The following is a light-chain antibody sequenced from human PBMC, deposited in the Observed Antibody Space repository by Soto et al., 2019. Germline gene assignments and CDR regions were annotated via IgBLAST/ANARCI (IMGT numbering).Light chain of an antibody. Sequence: EIVMTQSPATLSVSPGERATLSCRASQSVSSNLDWYHQKPGQAPRLLIYGASTRATGIPARFSGSGSGTEFTLNISSLQSEDFAVYYCQQYNNWPPYTFGQGTKLEIK. CDR1: QSVSSN. CDR3: QQYNNWPPYT. CDR2: GAS. V-gene: IGKV3-15*01. J-gene: IGKJ2*01.